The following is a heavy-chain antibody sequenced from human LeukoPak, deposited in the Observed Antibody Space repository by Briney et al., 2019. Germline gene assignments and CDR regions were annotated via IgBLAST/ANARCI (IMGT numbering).Heavy chain of an antibody. CDR1: GYTFTGYY. Sequence: GASVKVSCKASGYTFTGYYMHWVRQAPGQRLEGMGWINPNGADTNYAQKLQGRVTMTTDTSTSTAYMELRSLRSDDTAVYYCARDTTSYYYGSGTLDYWGQGTLVTVSS. V-gene: IGHV1-2*02. CDR2: INPNGADT. D-gene: IGHD3-10*01. CDR3: ARDTTSYYYGSGTLDY. J-gene: IGHJ4*02.